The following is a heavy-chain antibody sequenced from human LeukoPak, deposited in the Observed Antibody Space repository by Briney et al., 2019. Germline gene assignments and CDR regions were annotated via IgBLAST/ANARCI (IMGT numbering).Heavy chain of an antibody. Sequence: GGSLRLSCAASGFTFSSYAMSWVRQAPGKGLEWVSAISGSGGSTYYADSVKGRFTISRDNSKNTLYLQMNSLRAEDTAVYYCARDYGDYVGYNWFDPWGQGTLVTVSS. D-gene: IGHD4-17*01. J-gene: IGHJ5*02. CDR1: GFTFSSYA. V-gene: IGHV3-23*01. CDR2: ISGSGGST. CDR3: ARDYGDYVGYNWFDP.